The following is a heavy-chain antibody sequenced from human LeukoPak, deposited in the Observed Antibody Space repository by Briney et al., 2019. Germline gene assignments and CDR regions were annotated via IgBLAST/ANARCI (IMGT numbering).Heavy chain of an antibody. D-gene: IGHD2-2*01. J-gene: IGHJ4*02. Sequence: GESLKISCKGSGYSFTSYCIGWVRQMPGKGLEWMGIIYPGDSDTRYNPSFQGQVTISVDKSISAAYLQWSSLKASDTAMYYCARHDSCSATSCSLGLWGQGTLVTVSS. CDR2: IYPGDSDT. V-gene: IGHV5-51*01. CDR1: GYSFTSYC. CDR3: ARHDSCSATSCSLGL.